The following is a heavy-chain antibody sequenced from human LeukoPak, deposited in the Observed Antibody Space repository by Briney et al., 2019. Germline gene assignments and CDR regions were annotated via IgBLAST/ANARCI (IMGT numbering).Heavy chain of an antibody. CDR1: GYTFTGYY. J-gene: IGHJ5*02. V-gene: IGHV1-2*02. CDR3: VKDWHILTGRNCFDP. Sequence: ASVKVSCKASGYTFTGYYMHWVRQAPGQGLEWMGWINPNSGGTNYAQKFQGRVTMSTDTSTSTAYMELRSLRFDDTAIYYCVKDWHILTGRNCFDPWGQGTLVTVSS. D-gene: IGHD3-9*01. CDR2: INPNSGGT.